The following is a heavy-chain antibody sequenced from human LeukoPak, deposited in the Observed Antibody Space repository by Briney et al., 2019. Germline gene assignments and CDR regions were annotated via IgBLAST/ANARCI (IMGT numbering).Heavy chain of an antibody. CDR1: GFTFSSYG. Sequence: GGSLRLSCAASGFTFSSYGMHWVRQAPGKGLGWVAVIWYDGSNKYYADSVKGRFTISRDNSKNTLYLQMNSLRAEDTAVYYCARDGGFGELLPDTCFFDYWGQGTLVTVSS. CDR2: IWYDGSNK. V-gene: IGHV3-33*01. D-gene: IGHD3-10*01. CDR3: ARDGGFGELLPDTCFFDY. J-gene: IGHJ4*02.